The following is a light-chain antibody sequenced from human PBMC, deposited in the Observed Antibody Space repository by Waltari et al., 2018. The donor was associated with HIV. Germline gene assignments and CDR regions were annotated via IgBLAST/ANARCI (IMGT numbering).Light chain of an antibody. CDR2: GVN. Sequence: SALTQPASVSGSPGQSVTLSCTGTSSDFALHHFPSWYQQHPGRAPQLIIFGVNYRPSGISSRFSASKSGDTASLTISGLQSGDEADYYCTTYTATDSLLIGSGTKLTVL. J-gene: IGLJ2*01. V-gene: IGLV2-14*01. CDR1: SSDFALHHF. CDR3: TTYTATDSLL.